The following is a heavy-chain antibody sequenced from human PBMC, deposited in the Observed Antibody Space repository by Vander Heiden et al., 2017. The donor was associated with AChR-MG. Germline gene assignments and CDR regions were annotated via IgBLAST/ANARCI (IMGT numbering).Heavy chain of an antibody. J-gene: IGHJ4*02. CDR3: ARGLLEY. CDR2: INTKTGNP. Sequence: QVQLVQSGSELRKPGASVKVSCKASGYTVNSYGINWVRQAPGQGIEWMGWINTKTGNPTYAQGFTGRFVFSFDTSVSTAYLQISVLKAEDTAVYYCARGLLEYWGQGTLVTVSS. V-gene: IGHV7-4-1*02. CDR1: GYTVNSYG.